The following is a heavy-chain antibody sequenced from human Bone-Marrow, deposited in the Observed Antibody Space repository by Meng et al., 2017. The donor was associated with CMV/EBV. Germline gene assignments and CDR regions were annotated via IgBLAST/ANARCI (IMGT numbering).Heavy chain of an antibody. V-gene: IGHV4-39*06. D-gene: IGHD3-22*01. J-gene: IGHJ4*02. CDR1: GASISSTSSY. CDR2: IYYTGST. Sequence: SCTVSGASISSTSSYWGWIRRPPGKGLEWIGSIYYTGSTYYNPSLKSRVTISVDTSKNQFALKVRSVTAADTAVYYCARGPYYDGSGPFDYWGQGTLVTVSS. CDR3: ARGPYYDGSGPFDY.